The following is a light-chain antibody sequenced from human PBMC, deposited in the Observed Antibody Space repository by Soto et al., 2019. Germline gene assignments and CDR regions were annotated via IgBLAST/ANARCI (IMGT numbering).Light chain of an antibody. J-gene: IGLJ3*02. CDR3: SSARRDNTLV. CDR2: EVS. CDR1: SSDIGASTF. Sequence: QSVLTQPASVSDSPGQSITISCTGTSSDIGASTFVSWYQQHPGKAPKLLIYEVSNRPSGISNRFSGSKSANTASLTISGLQAEDEADYYCSSARRDNTLVFGGGTKLTVL. V-gene: IGLV2-14*03.